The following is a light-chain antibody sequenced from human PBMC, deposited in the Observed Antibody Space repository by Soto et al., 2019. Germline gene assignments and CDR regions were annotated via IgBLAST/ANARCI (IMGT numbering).Light chain of an antibody. CDR3: QQSYSAPYT. Sequence: DIQVTQSPSSLSASIGDRVTITCRASQSISTFLNWYQQKPGKAPNLLIYVASNLQTGVPSRFSGSGSGTDFSLTISSLQHEDVATCYCQQSYSAPYTFGQGTTLEIK. CDR2: VAS. J-gene: IGKJ2*01. V-gene: IGKV1-39*01. CDR1: QSISTF.